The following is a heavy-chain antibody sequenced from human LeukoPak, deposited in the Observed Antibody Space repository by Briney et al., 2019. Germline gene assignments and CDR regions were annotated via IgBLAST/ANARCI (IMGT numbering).Heavy chain of an antibody. CDR2: ISYSGST. Sequence: SETLSLTCTVSGGSIISYYWSWIRQPPGKGLEWIGYISYSGSTNYSPSLKSRVTMSVDTSKSFSLKLSSVTAADTAVYYCAKTTTESYSSSWYGVYYFDYWGQGTLVTVSS. J-gene: IGHJ4*02. V-gene: IGHV4-59*08. CDR1: GGSIISYY. D-gene: IGHD6-13*01. CDR3: AKTTTESYSSSWYGVYYFDY.